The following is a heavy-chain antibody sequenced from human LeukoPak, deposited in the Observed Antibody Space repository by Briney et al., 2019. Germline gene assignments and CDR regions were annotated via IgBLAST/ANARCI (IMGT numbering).Heavy chain of an antibody. Sequence: GGSLRLSCAASGFTFSSYAMSWVRQAPGKGLEWVSAISGSGGSTYYADSVKGRFTISRDNSKNTLYLQMNSLRAEDTAVYYCAKGRFDCSGGSCYSHSMDVWGQGTTVTVSS. CDR2: ISGSGGST. V-gene: IGHV3-23*01. D-gene: IGHD2-15*01. J-gene: IGHJ6*02. CDR3: AKGRFDCSGGSCYSHSMDV. CDR1: GFTFSSYA.